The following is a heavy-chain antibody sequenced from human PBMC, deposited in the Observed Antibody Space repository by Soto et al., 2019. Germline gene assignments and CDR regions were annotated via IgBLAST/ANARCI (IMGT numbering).Heavy chain of an antibody. J-gene: IGHJ4*02. D-gene: IGHD6-19*01. CDR1: GYTFTSYA. CDR2: INAGNGNT. V-gene: IGHV1-3*01. Sequence: ASVKVSCKASGYTFTSYAMHWVRQAPGQRLEWMGWINAGNGNTKYSQKFQGRFTISRDNSKNTLYLQMNSLRAEDTAVYYCAKEWGIAVAGPDYWGQGTLVTVSS. CDR3: AKEWGIAVAGPDY.